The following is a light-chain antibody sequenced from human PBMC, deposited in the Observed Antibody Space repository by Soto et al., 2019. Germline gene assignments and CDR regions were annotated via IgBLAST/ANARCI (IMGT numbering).Light chain of an antibody. V-gene: IGLV2-14*03. Sequence: QSALTQPASVSGSPGQSITISCTGTSSDVGAYTSVSWYQQHPDQAPKLIIYSVSYRSPGASDRFSGSKSDNTASLTISGLRTEDEAYYYCSSYTSTSTYLFGTGTKLTVL. CDR2: SVS. CDR1: SSDVGAYTS. CDR3: SSYTSTSTYL. J-gene: IGLJ1*01.